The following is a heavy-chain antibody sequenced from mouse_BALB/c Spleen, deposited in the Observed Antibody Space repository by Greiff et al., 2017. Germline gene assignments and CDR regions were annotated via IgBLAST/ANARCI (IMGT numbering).Heavy chain of an antibody. Sequence: EVMLVESGGGLVQPKGSLKLSCAASGFTFNTYAMNWVRQAPGKGLEWVARIRSKSNNYATYYADSVKDRFTISRDDSQSMLYLQMNNLKTEDTAMYYCVRRYYRYDGFSYYAMDYWGQGTSVTVSS. CDR2: IRSKSNNYAT. CDR3: VRRYYRYDGFSYYAMDY. CDR1: GFTFNTYA. J-gene: IGHJ4*01. V-gene: IGHV10-1*02. D-gene: IGHD2-14*01.